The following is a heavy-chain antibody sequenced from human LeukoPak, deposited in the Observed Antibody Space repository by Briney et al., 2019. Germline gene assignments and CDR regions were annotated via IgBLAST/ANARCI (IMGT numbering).Heavy chain of an antibody. V-gene: IGHV3-30*02. Sequence: GGSLRLSCAASGFTFSSYGMHWVRQAPGKGLEWVAFIRYDGSNKYYADSVKGRFTISRDNSKNTLYLQMNSLRAEDTAVYYCANAVHSKAVALPFDYWGQGTLVTVSS. CDR1: GFTFSSYG. J-gene: IGHJ4*02. CDR2: IRYDGSNK. CDR3: ANAVHSKAVALPFDY. D-gene: IGHD6-19*01.